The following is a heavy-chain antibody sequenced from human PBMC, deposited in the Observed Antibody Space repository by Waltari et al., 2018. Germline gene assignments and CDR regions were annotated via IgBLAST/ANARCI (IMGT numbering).Heavy chain of an antibody. D-gene: IGHD3-3*01. CDR3: ARGGRFLEWSTGYYFDY. CDR2: SIPILGIG. J-gene: IGHJ4*02. Sequence: QVQLVQSGAEVKKPGSSVKVSCKASGGTFSSYTISWVRQAPGQGLEWMGRSIPILGIGNDAQKFQGRVTITADKCTSTAYMELSSLRSEDTAVYYCARGGRFLEWSTGYYFDYWGQGTLVTVSS. CDR1: GGTFSSYT. V-gene: IGHV1-69*02.